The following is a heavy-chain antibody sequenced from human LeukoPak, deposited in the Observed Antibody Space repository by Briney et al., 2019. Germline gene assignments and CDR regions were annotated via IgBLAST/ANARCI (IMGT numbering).Heavy chain of an antibody. CDR1: GGSISSGGYY. V-gene: IGHV4-39*01. CDR2: IYYSGST. D-gene: IGHD6-6*01. CDR3: ARHVSSSLGNWFDP. Sequence: SETLSLTCTVSGGSISSGGYYWGGIRQPPGKGLEGIGSIYYSGSTYYNPSLKSRVTISVDTPKNQFSLKLSSVTAADTAVYYCARHVSSSLGNWFDPWGQGTLVTVSS. J-gene: IGHJ5*02.